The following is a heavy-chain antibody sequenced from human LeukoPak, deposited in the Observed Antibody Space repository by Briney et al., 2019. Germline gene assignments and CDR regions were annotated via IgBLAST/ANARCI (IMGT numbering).Heavy chain of an antibody. CDR1: GYSFTSYW. CDR2: IYPGDSDT. V-gene: IGHV5-51*01. J-gene: IGHJ3*02. CDR3: ASPRNYDILTGYPDVQDDAFDI. Sequence: GESLKISCKGSGYSFTSYWIGWVRQMPGKGLEWMGIIYPGDSDTRYSPSFQGQVTISADKSISTAYLQWSSLKASDTAMYYCASPRNYDILTGYPDVQDDAFDIWGQGTMVTVSS. D-gene: IGHD3-9*01.